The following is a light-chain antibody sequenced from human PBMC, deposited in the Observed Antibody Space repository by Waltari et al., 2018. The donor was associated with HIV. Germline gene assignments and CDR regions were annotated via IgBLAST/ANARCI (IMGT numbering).Light chain of an antibody. CDR3: QQYGSSEGFT. CDR2: GPS. V-gene: IGKV3-20*01. J-gene: IGKJ3*01. Sequence: EIVLTQSPGTLSLSPGDRATLSCRASQIVGGNSLAWYQKKPGQAPRLLIYGPSTRAAGIPDRFIGSGSETDFTLTISRLEPEDCAVYYCQQYGSSEGFTFGPGTRVDI. CDR1: QIVGGNS.